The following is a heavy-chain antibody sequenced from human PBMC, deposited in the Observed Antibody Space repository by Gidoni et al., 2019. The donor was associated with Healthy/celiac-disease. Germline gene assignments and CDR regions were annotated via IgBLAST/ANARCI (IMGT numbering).Heavy chain of an antibody. CDR2: IYYSGST. Sequence: QLQLQESGPGLVKPSETLSLTCPVSGGSISSSSYYWGWIRQPPGKGLEWIGSIYYSGSTYYNPSLKSRVTISVDTSKNQFSLKLSSVTAADTAVYYCARDTGGSSGWYSYYYGMDVWGQGTTVTVSS. J-gene: IGHJ6*02. D-gene: IGHD6-19*01. V-gene: IGHV4-39*07. CDR1: GGSISSSSYY. CDR3: ARDTGGSSGWYSYYYGMDV.